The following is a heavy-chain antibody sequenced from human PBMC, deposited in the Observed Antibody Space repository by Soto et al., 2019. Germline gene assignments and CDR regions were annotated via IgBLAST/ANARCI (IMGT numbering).Heavy chain of an antibody. V-gene: IGHV2-5*02. CDR3: AHSFCSGCPNYGMDV. Sequence: SGPTLGNPTQTLTLTCTFSGFSLSTSGVGVGWIRQPPGKALEWLALIYWDDDTRYSPSLKNRLTITKDTSKNQVVLTMTNMDPVDTATYYCAHSFCSGCPNYGMDVWGQGTTVTVSS. CDR2: IYWDDDT. J-gene: IGHJ6*02. CDR1: GFSLSTSGVG. D-gene: IGHD6-19*01.